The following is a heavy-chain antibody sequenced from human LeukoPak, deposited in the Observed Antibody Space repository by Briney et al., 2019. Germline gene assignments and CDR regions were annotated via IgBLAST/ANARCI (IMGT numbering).Heavy chain of an antibody. CDR3: ARVGVVNYYDSSGYSD. CDR2: IYYSGST. Sequence: SETLSLTCTVSGGSISSYYWSWIRQPPGKGLEWIGYIYYSGSTNYNPSLKSRVTISVDTSKNQFSLKLSSVTAADTAVYYCARVGVVNYYDSSGYSDWGQGTLVTVSS. J-gene: IGHJ4*02. D-gene: IGHD3-22*01. CDR1: GGSISSYY. V-gene: IGHV4-59*01.